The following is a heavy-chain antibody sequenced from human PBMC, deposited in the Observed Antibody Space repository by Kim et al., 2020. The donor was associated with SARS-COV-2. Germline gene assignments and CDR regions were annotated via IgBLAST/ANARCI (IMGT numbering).Heavy chain of an antibody. CDR3: ARAETIFGVVIEN. J-gene: IGHJ4*02. D-gene: IGHD3-3*01. V-gene: IGHV4-30-2*05. Sequence: YTPSLKSRVTISVDTSKNQFSLKLSSVTAADTAVYYCARAETIFGVVIENWGQGTLVTVSS.